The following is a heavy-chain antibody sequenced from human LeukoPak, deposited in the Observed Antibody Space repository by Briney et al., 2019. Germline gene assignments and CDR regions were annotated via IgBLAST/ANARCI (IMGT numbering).Heavy chain of an antibody. J-gene: IGHJ4*02. CDR2: IYTSGST. D-gene: IGHD3-10*01. V-gene: IGHV4-59*10. CDR3: ARGLSVQVR. CDR1: GGYFSGTY. Sequence: SETLSLTCAVYGGYFSGTYWSWIRQPAGKGLEWIGRIYTSGSTNYNPSLKSRVTMSVDTSKDQFSLKLSSVTAADTAVYYCARGLSVQVRWGQGTLVTVSS.